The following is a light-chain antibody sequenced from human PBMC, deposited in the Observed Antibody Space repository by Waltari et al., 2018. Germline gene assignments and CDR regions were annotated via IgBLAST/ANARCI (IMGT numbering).Light chain of an antibody. CDR3: QRYNSYPIT. J-gene: IGKJ3*01. Sequence: IQLTQSPSFLSASVGDRVTITCRASQCISSYLAWYQQKPGKAPKLLIYSASTLQSGVPSRFSGRGSVTEFTLTISSLQPDDFATYYCQRYNSYPITFGPGTKVDI. CDR1: QCISSY. V-gene: IGKV1-9*01. CDR2: SAS.